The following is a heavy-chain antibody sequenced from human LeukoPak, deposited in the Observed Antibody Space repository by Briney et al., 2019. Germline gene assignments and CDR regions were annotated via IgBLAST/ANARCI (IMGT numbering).Heavy chain of an antibody. V-gene: IGHV3-11*01. J-gene: IGHJ4*02. CDR2: LSGSGAST. Sequence: PGGSLRLSCAASGFTFSDYYMTWIRQAPGKGLEWVSYLSGSGASTFYADSVKGRFTISRDNAKKTFYLQMNNLSAGDTAVYYCAREKGGLVLFDYWGQGTLVTVSS. CDR1: GFTFSDYY. D-gene: IGHD6-19*01. CDR3: AREKGGLVLFDY.